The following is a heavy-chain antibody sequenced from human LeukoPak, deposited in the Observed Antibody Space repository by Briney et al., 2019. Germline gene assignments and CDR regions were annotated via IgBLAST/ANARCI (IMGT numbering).Heavy chain of an antibody. J-gene: IGHJ4*02. D-gene: IGHD3-22*01. CDR1: GYTFTGYY. Sequence: ASVKVSCKASGYTFTGYYMHWVRQAPGQGLEWMGWINPNSGGTNYAQKFQGRVTMTRDTSISTAYMELSRLRSDDTAVYYCARAAYYYDSSGYWRKGFDYWGQGTLVTVSS. CDR2: INPNSGGT. CDR3: ARAAYYYDSSGYWRKGFDY. V-gene: IGHV1-2*02.